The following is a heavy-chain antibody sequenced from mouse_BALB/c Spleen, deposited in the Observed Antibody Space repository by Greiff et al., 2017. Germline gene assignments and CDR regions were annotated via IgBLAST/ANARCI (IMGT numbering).Heavy chain of an antibody. CDR2: ISSGGST. CDR3: ARGSGSPYYYAMDY. CDR1: GFTFSSYA. J-gene: IGHJ4*01. D-gene: IGHD1-1*02. Sequence: EVKVVESGGGLVKPGGSLKLSCAASGFTFSSYAMSWVRQTPEKRLEWVASISSGGSTYYPDRVKGRFTISRDNARNILYLQMSSLRSEDTAMYYCARGSGSPYYYAMDYWGQGTSVTVSS. V-gene: IGHV5-6-5*01.